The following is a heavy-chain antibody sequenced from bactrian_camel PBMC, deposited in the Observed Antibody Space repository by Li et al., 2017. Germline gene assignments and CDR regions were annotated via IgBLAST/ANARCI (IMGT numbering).Heavy chain of an antibody. CDR2: IDSDGRT. CDR1: TFSVRC. V-gene: IGHV3S53*01. Sequence: QLVESGGGLAQTGGSLKLSCAVSTFSVRCMAWFRQTAGKEREGVAAIDSDGRTSYADSVKGRFTISHDKSKNTAYLQMNDLKPEDTAMYYCAEAPYRDGFSTKCRGQGTQVTVS. CDR3: AEAPYRDGFSTKC. D-gene: IGHD4*01. J-gene: IGHJ4*01.